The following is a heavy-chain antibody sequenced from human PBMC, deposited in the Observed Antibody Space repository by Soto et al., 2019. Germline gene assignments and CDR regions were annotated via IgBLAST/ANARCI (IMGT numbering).Heavy chain of an antibody. Sequence: GGSLRLSCAASGFTFSSYSMNWVRQAPGKGLEWVSSISSSSSYIYYADSVKGRFTISRDDSKNTLYLQMNSLKTEDTAVYYCTTESYSTYYYGMDVWGQGTTVTVSS. J-gene: IGHJ6*02. CDR1: GFTFSSYS. D-gene: IGHD4-4*01. CDR2: ISSSSSYI. V-gene: IGHV3-21*03. CDR3: TTESYSTYYYGMDV.